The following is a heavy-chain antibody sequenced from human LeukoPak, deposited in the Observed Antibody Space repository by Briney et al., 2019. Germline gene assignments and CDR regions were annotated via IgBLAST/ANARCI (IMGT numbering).Heavy chain of an antibody. V-gene: IGHV1-2*02. CDR3: ARAGLGIAAAGMQDY. J-gene: IGHJ4*02. CDR1: GYTFTGYY. CDR2: INPNSGGT. Sequence: ASVKVSCKASGYTFTGYYMHWVRQAPGQGLEWMGWINPNSGGTNYAQKLQGRVTMTTDTSTSTAYMELRSLRSDDTAVYYCARAGLGIAAAGMQDYWGQGTLVTVSS. D-gene: IGHD6-13*01.